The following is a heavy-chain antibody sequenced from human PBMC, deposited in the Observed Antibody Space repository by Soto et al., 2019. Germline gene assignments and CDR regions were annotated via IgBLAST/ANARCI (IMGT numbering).Heavy chain of an antibody. CDR1: GYSFTHDW. Sequence: PGESLKISCKASGYSFTHDWIGWVRQMRGKGLEWIGVIYPGDSDTIYSPSFKGQVTISADKSISTAYLQWTSLKASDTAIYYCARLMVVAAPAGWFDPWGQGTLVTVSS. D-gene: IGHD2-15*01. J-gene: IGHJ5*02. V-gene: IGHV5-51*01. CDR3: ARLMVVAAPAGWFDP. CDR2: IYPGDSDT.